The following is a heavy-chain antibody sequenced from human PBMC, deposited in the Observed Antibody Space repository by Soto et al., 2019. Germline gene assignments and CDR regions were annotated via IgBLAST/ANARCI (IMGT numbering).Heavy chain of an antibody. D-gene: IGHD2-2*01. CDR3: ARGRYCSRTSCSGDWFDP. Sequence: ASVKVSCKASGYTFTSYDINRVRQATGQGLEWMGWMNPNSGNTGYAQKFQGRVTMTRNTSISTAYMELSSLRSEDTAVYYCARGRYCSRTSCSGDWFDPWGQGTLVTVSS. V-gene: IGHV1-8*01. J-gene: IGHJ5*02. CDR2: MNPNSGNT. CDR1: GYTFTSYD.